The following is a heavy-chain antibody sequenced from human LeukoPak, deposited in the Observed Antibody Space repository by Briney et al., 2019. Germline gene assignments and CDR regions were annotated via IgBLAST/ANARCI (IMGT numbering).Heavy chain of an antibody. CDR2: ISSSSSTI. CDR1: GFTLSSYS. V-gene: IGHV3-48*01. D-gene: IGHD3-22*01. CDR3: ARSRGYYDSSGYSD. Sequence: PGGSLRLSCAASGFTLSSYSMNWVRQAPGKGLEWVSYISSSSSTIYYADSVKGRFTISRDNAKNSLYLQMNSLRAEDTAVYYCARSRGYYDSSGYSDWGQGTLVTVSS. J-gene: IGHJ4*02.